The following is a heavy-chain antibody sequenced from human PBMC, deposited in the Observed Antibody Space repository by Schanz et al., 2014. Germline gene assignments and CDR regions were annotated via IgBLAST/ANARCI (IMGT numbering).Heavy chain of an antibody. D-gene: IGHD3-16*01. Sequence: EVQLVESGGGLVQPGGSLRLSCAASGFTFNDYWMHWVRQAPGKGLVWVSRINSDGRSTNYADSVKGRFSISRDNARNTLHLQRDSLRDEDTAVYYCAGGRRGGYIEYWGQGTLVIVSS. J-gene: IGHJ4*02. CDR1: GFTFNDYW. CDR2: INSDGRST. V-gene: IGHV3-74*01. CDR3: AGGRRGGYIEY.